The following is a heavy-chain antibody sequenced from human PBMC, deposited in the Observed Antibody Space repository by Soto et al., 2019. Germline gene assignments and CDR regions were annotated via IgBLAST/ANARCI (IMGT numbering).Heavy chain of an antibody. D-gene: IGHD6-13*01. CDR3: ASAGGAAAGTSMYYYYYYGMDV. CDR1: GYTFTSYD. V-gene: IGHV1-8*01. Sequence: ASVKVSCKASGYTFTSYDINWVRQATGQGLEWMGWMNPNSGNTGYAQKFQGRVTMTRNTSISTAYMELSSLRSEDTAVYYCASAGGAAAGTSMYYYYYYGMDVWGQGTTVTVSS. CDR2: MNPNSGNT. J-gene: IGHJ6*02.